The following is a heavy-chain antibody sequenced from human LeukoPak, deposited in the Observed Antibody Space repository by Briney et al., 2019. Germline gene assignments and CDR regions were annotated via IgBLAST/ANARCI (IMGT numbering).Heavy chain of an antibody. Sequence: NPSETLSLTCSVSDDSITMYYWTWIRQPPGKGLERIGYIYYSGSTNYNPSLKSRVTISVDTSKNQFSLKLSSVTAADTAVYYCARDTVGANYCYFDLWGRGTLVTVSS. J-gene: IGHJ2*01. CDR1: DDSITMYY. CDR2: IYYSGST. D-gene: IGHD1-26*01. CDR3: ARDTVGANYCYFDL. V-gene: IGHV4-59*01.